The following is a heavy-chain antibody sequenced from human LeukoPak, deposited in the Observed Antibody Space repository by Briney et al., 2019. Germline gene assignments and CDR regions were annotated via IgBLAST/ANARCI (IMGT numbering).Heavy chain of an antibody. Sequence: WGSLTLSCSAAGFTFSSYAMSWVRQGPEQGQGWVSAISGSGGSTSYADSVKGRFTISRDNSKNTLYLQMNSLRAEGTGIYYRAKDRKQLVVLQYPTRWLDPWGEGTLVTVSS. J-gene: IGHJ5*02. V-gene: IGHV3-23*01. CDR2: ISGSGGST. CDR3: AKDRKQLVVLQYPTRWLDP. CDR1: GFTFSSYA. D-gene: IGHD6-13*01.